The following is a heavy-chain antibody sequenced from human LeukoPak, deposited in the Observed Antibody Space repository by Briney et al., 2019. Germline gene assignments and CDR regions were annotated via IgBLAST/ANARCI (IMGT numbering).Heavy chain of an antibody. V-gene: IGHV3-7*01. CDR3: ATYTHWVAGDV. Sequence: RPGGSLRLSCAASGFTFSDSWMSWVRQAPGKGLEWVANMNQDGSEKDYVDSVKGRFTISRDNARNSLYLQMSGLRAEDTAVYYCATYTHWVAGDVWGQGTTVTVSS. D-gene: IGHD3-16*01. CDR2: MNQDGSEK. J-gene: IGHJ6*02. CDR1: GFTFSDSW.